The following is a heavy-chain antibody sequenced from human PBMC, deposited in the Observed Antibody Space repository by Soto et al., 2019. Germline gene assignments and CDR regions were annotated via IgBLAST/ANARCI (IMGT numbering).Heavy chain of an antibody. CDR1: GFTFSSYG. Sequence: TGGSLRLSCAASGFTFSSYGMHWVRQAPGKGLEWVAVIWYDGNNKYYADSVKGRFTISRDNSKNTLYLQMNSLRAEDTAVYYCARDPAFLDSYYYYMDVWGKGTTVTVSS. J-gene: IGHJ6*03. D-gene: IGHD3-3*01. V-gene: IGHV3-33*01. CDR2: IWYDGNNK. CDR3: ARDPAFLDSYYYYMDV.